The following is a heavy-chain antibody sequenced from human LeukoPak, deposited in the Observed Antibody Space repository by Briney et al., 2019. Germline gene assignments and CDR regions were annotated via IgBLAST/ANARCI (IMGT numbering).Heavy chain of an antibody. D-gene: IGHD1-26*01. CDR2: IYTSGST. CDR1: GGSISSGSYY. CDR3: ARTGGSGSYFEYFHY. Sequence: SQTLSLTCTVSGGSISSGSYYWTWIRQPAGKGLEWIGRIYTSGSTNYNPSLKSRVTISVDTSKNQFSLKLSSVTAADTAVYYCARTGGSGSYFEYFHYWGQGTLVTVSS. V-gene: IGHV4-61*02. J-gene: IGHJ4*02.